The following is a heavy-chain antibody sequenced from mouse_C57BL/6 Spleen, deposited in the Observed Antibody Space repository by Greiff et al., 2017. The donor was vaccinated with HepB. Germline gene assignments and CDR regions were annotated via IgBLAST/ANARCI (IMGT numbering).Heavy chain of an antibody. CDR3: AREDGSHYFDY. D-gene: IGHD1-1*01. Sequence: EVKLMESGGGLVKPGGSLKLSCAASGFTFSSYAMSWVRQTPEKRLEWVATISDGGSYTYYPDNVKGRFTISRDNAKNNLYLQMSHLKSEDTAMYYCAREDGSHYFDYWGQGTTLTVSS. CDR1: GFTFSSYA. J-gene: IGHJ2*01. V-gene: IGHV5-4*01. CDR2: ISDGGSYT.